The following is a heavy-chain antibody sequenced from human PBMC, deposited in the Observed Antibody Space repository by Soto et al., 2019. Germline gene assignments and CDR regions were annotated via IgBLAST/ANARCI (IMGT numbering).Heavy chain of an antibody. CDR2: INHSGST. V-gene: IGHV4-34*01. D-gene: IGHD2-15*01. CDR1: GGSFSGYY. J-gene: IGHJ1*01. Sequence: SETLSLTCAVYGGSFSGYYWSWIRQPPGKGLEWIGEINHSGSTNYNPSLKSRVTISVDTSKNQFSLKLSSVTAADTAVYYCARGLEYCSGGSCYFYAEYFQHWGQGTLVTVSS. CDR3: ARGLEYCSGGSCYFYAEYFQH.